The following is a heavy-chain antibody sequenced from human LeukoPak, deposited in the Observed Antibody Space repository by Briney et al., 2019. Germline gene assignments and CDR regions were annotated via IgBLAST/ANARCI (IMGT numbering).Heavy chain of an antibody. Sequence: PSETLSLTCTVSGGPISSYYWSWIRQPPGKGLEWIGYIYYSGSTYYNPSLKGRVTISVDTSKNQFSLKLSSVTAADTAVYYCARSPLSEYYDFWSGYYAGHAFDIWGQGTMVTVSS. CDR3: ARSPLSEYYDFWSGYYAGHAFDI. V-gene: IGHV4-59*08. D-gene: IGHD3-3*01. CDR2: IYYSGST. CDR1: GGPISSYY. J-gene: IGHJ3*02.